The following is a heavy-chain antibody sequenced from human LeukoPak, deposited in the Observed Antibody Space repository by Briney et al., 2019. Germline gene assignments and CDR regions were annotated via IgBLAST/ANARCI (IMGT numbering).Heavy chain of an antibody. D-gene: IGHD2-21*02. V-gene: IGHV1-8*01. CDR3: ARGIYCGGDCYFYY. J-gene: IGHJ4*02. CDR2: MNPNSGNT. Sequence: GASVKVSCKASGYTFTSYDINWVRQATGQGLEWMGWMNPNSGNTGYAQKFQGRVTMTGNTSISTAYMELSSLRSEDTAVYYCARGIYCGGDCYFYYWGQGTLVTVSS. CDR1: GYTFTSYD.